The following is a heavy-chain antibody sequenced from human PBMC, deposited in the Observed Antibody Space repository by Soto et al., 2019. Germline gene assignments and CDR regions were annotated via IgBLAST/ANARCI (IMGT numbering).Heavy chain of an antibody. CDR2: IVVGSGNT. Sequence: SVKVSCKASGFTFTSSAVQWVRQARGQRLEGIGWIVVGSGNTNYAQKFQERVTITRDMSTSTAYMELSSLRSEDTAVYYCAAGMQWLASLPLTWFDPWGQGTLVTVSS. V-gene: IGHV1-58*01. D-gene: IGHD6-19*01. CDR1: GFTFTSSA. CDR3: AAGMQWLASLPLTWFDP. J-gene: IGHJ5*02.